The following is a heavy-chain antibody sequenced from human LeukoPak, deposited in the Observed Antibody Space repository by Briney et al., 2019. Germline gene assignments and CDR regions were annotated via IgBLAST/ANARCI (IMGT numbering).Heavy chain of an antibody. D-gene: IGHD2-15*01. CDR2: ISPNSGGT. CDR3: ARALAAIVYFVWFDP. Sequence: ASVKVSCKASGYTFTGYYMHWVRQAPGQGLEWMGWISPNSGGTNYAQKFQGRVTMTRDTSISTAYMELSRLRSDDTAVYYCARALAAIVYFVWFDPWGQGTLVTVSS. CDR1: GYTFTGYY. J-gene: IGHJ5*02. V-gene: IGHV1-2*02.